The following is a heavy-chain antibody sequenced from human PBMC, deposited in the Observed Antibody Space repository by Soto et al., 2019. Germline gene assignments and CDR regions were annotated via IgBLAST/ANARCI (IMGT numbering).Heavy chain of an antibody. CDR2: IYYSGST. Sequence: QVQLQESGPGLVKPSETLSLTCTVSGGSISTYYWSWIRQPPGKGMEWIGYIYYSGSTNYNPSLKSRVTISVDTSKNQFSLKLSSVTAADTAVYYCARANYDFLTGYYPDYFDSWGQGTLVTVSS. V-gene: IGHV4-59*01. D-gene: IGHD3-9*01. J-gene: IGHJ4*02. CDR3: ARANYDFLTGYYPDYFDS. CDR1: GGSISTYY.